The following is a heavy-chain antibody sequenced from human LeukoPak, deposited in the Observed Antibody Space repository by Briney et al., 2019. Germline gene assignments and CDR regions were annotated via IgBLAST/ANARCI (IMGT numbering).Heavy chain of an antibody. V-gene: IGHV5-51*01. Sequence: GESLKISCKGSGYSFTNYWIGWVRQMPGKGLEWMGIIYPGDSDTRYSPSFQGQVTISVDKSISTAYLQWGSLKASDTAIYYCAKIDRQYCSRSSCYALDYWGKGTKVTVPS. CDR1: GYSFTNYW. CDR2: IYPGDSDT. CDR3: AKIDRQYCSRSSCYALDY. J-gene: IGHJ4*02. D-gene: IGHD2-2*01.